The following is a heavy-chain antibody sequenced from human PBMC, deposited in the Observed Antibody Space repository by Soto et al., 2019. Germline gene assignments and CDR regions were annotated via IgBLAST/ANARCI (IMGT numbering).Heavy chain of an antibody. J-gene: IGHJ5*02. D-gene: IGHD2-2*01. CDR1: GYTFTTFW. CDR2: IDPRDSYT. Sequence: GESLKISCTGFGYTFTTFWISRVRQMPGRGLEWMGRIDPRDSYTNYSPSFQGHVTISGDKPISTVYLQWASLKASDTAMYYCARLYCSSSTCDSWFDPWGREPWSPSP. V-gene: IGHV5-10-1*01. CDR3: ARLYCSSSTCDSWFDP.